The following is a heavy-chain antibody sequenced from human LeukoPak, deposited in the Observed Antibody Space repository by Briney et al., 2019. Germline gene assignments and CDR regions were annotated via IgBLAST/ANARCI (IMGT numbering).Heavy chain of an antibody. D-gene: IGHD3-3*01. V-gene: IGHV1-8*03. CDR2: MNPNSGNT. CDR1: GYTFTSYD. CDR3: ARGQSGFDFWSGNYYYYMDV. J-gene: IGHJ6*03. Sequence: ASVKVSCKASGYTFTSYDINWVRQATGQGLEWMGWMNPNSGNTGYAQKFQGRVTITRNTSISTAYMELSSLRSEDTAVYYCARGQSGFDFWSGNYYYYMDVWGKGTTVTVSS.